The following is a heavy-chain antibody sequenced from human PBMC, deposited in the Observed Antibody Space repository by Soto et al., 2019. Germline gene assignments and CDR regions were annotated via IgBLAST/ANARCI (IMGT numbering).Heavy chain of an antibody. D-gene: IGHD5-12*01. Sequence: GGSLGLSCAASGFTFSSYAMSWVRQAPGKGLEWVSAISGSGGSTYYADSVKGRFTISRDNSKNTLYLQMNSLRAEDTAVYYCARGEWLRYYYFDYWGQGTLVTVSS. CDR2: ISGSGGST. J-gene: IGHJ4*02. CDR3: ARGEWLRYYYFDY. V-gene: IGHV3-23*01. CDR1: GFTFSSYA.